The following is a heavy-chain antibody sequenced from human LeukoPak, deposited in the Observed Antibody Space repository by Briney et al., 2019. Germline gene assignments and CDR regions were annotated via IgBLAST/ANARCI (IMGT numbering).Heavy chain of an antibody. CDR2: ISWNSGSI. CDR3: AKEAGSS. V-gene: IGHV3-9*01. J-gene: IGHJ4*02. Sequence: GGSLRLSCAASGFTFDDYAMHWVRQAPGKGLGWVSGISWNSGSIGYADSVKGRFTISRDNAKNSLYLQMNSLRAEDTALYYCAKEAGSSWGQGTLVTVSS. CDR1: GFTFDDYA. D-gene: IGHD6-19*01.